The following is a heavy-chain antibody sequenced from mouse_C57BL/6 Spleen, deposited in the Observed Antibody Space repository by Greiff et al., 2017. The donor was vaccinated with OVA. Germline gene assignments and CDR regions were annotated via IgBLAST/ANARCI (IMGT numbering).Heavy chain of an antibody. CDR2: IDPSDSET. CDR3: AREGNYSNYGAMDY. Sequence: VQLQQPGAELVRPGSSVKLSCKASGYTFTSYWMHWVKQRPIQGLEWIGNIDPSDSETHYNQKFKDKATLTVDKSSSTAYMQLSSLTSEDSAVYYCAREGNYSNYGAMDYWGQGTSVTVSS. V-gene: IGHV1-52*01. J-gene: IGHJ4*01. CDR1: GYTFTSYW. D-gene: IGHD2-5*01.